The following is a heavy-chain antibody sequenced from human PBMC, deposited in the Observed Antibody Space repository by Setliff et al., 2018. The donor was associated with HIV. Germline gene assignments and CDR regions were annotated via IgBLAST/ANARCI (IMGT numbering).Heavy chain of an antibody. V-gene: IGHV3-7*03. CDR1: GFTFSDYW. CDR3: ARVFETYYDFWSGYKPTSAFDI. D-gene: IGHD3-3*01. CDR2: IKQDGSEE. J-gene: IGHJ3*02. Sequence: GGSLRLSCAASGFTFSDYWMSWVRQAPGKGLEWVANIKQDGSEEYYVDSVKGRFTISRDNAENSLYLQMTSLRAEDTAVYYCARVFETYYDFWSGYKPTSAFDIWGQGTMVTVSS.